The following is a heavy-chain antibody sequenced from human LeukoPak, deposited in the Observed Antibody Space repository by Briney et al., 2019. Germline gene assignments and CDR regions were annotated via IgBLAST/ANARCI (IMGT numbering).Heavy chain of an antibody. D-gene: IGHD3-3*01. CDR2: IISSSYFI. J-gene: IGHJ3*02. CDR3: ARAPPGGGITIFGVVMNAFDI. Sequence: GGALRLSCAASGFSFSSYTMNCVCQAPGEGLEWVSSIISSSYFIYYADSVKGRFTISRDNAKNSLYLQMNTLRAADTAVYYCARAPPGGGITIFGVVMNAFDIWGQGTMVTVSS. CDR1: GFSFSSYT. V-gene: IGHV3-21*01.